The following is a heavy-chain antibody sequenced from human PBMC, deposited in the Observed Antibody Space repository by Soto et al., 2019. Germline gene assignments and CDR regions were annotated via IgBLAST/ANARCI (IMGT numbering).Heavy chain of an antibody. CDR1: GGSVSSDYW. J-gene: IGHJ4*02. CDR3: ASVRPSYGRNFDY. V-gene: IGHV4-4*02. Sequence: QVQLQDSGPGVVKPSGTLSLTCAVSGGSVSSDYWWSWFRLPPGKGLEWIGEIYHRGRTNYNPSLTSRVTISLDKSKNPLSLILNSVTSADTAVYYCASVRPSYGRNFDYWGQGTLVTVSS. CDR2: IYHRGRT. D-gene: IGHD1-26*01.